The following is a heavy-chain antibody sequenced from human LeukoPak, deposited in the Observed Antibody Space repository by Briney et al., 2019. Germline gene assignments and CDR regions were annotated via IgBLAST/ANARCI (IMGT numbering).Heavy chain of an antibody. D-gene: IGHD3-10*01. V-gene: IGHV4-39*07. CDR3: ARARYGSGSYHFMDV. CDR1: GGSISNSNYY. CDR2: IYYNSGST. Sequence: PSETLSLTCTVSGGSISNSNYYWGWIRQPPGKGLEWIGSIYYNSGSTYYNPSLKSRVTISVDTSKNQFSLNLMSVTAADTAVYYCARARYGSGSYHFMDVWGKGTTVTISS. J-gene: IGHJ6*03.